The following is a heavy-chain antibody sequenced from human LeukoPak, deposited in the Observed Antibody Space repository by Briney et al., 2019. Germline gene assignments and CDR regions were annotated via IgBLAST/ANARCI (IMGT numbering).Heavy chain of an antibody. CDR1: GFPFSASP. Sequence: PGRSLRLSCAASGFPFSASPMHWVRQAPGKGLEWVAIISYDGSSKYYADSVKGRFTISRDSSKNTLYLQMNSLRDEDTAVHYCARGSGNSRSWYIVRDGMDVWGQGTTVTVSS. CDR3: ARGSGNSRSWYIVRDGMDV. V-gene: IGHV3-30-3*01. CDR2: ISYDGSSK. J-gene: IGHJ6*02. D-gene: IGHD6-13*01.